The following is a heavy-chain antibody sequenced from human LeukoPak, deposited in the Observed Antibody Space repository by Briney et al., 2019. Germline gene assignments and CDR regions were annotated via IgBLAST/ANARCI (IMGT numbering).Heavy chain of an antibody. CDR1: GGSISSDDYY. Sequence: SETLSLTCTVSGGSISSDDYYWSWIRQPPGKGLEWIGHITYSGSTDYSPPLRSRVTMSVDTSKNQFSLKLNSVTAAETAMYFCARGGVGGYDYFDSWGQGTLVAVSS. D-gene: IGHD5-12*01. CDR3: ARGGVGGYDYFDS. J-gene: IGHJ4*02. V-gene: IGHV4-30-4*01. CDR2: ITYSGST.